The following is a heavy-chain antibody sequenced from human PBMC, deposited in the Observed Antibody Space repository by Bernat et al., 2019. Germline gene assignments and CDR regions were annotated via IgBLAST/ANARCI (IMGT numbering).Heavy chain of an antibody. CDR2: IPYDGSNK. J-gene: IGHJ6*03. CDR3: AKDGYSSGWSLNYYYYMDV. D-gene: IGHD6-19*01. CDR1: GFTFSSYG. V-gene: IGHV3-30*18. Sequence: QVQLVESGGGVVQPGRSLRLSCAASGFTFSSYGMHWVRQAPGKGLEWVAVIPYDGSNKYYADSVKGGFTISRDNSKNTLYLQMNSLRAEDTAVYYCAKDGYSSGWSLNYYYYMDVWGKGTTVTVSS.